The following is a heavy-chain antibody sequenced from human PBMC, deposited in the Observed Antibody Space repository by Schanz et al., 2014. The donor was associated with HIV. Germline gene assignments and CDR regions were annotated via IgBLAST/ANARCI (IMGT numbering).Heavy chain of an antibody. D-gene: IGHD2-15*01. CDR1: GFTFSSYG. CDR2: IWYDGSHT. J-gene: IGHJ2*01. Sequence: QVQLVESGGGVVQPGRSLRLSCAASGFTFSSYGMHWVRQAQGKGPEWVAVIWYDGSHTYYADSVKGRFAISRDNAKNSLFLQMNSLRAEDTAVYYCALSRPSGYGGSWYFDLWGRGTLVAVSS. CDR3: ALSRPSGYGGSWYFDL. V-gene: IGHV3-33*03.